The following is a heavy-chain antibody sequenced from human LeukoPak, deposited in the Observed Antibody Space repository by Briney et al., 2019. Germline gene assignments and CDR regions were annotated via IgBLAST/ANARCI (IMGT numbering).Heavy chain of an antibody. V-gene: IGHV3-23*01. Sequence: GGSLRLSCAASGFTFSSYAMSWVRQAPGKGLEWVSAISGSGGSTYYADSVKGRFTISRDNSKNTLYLQMNSLRAEDTAVYYCARDEVYGDYGARYYYYYMDVWGKGTTVTVSS. CDR1: GFTFSSYA. CDR3: ARDEVYGDYGARYYYYYMDV. J-gene: IGHJ6*03. D-gene: IGHD4-17*01. CDR2: ISGSGGST.